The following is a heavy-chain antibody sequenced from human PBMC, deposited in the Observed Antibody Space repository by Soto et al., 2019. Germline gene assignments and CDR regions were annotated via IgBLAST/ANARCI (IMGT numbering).Heavy chain of an antibody. Sequence: QVQLVQSETEVKKSGASVKVACKASGYPFVNYVITWVRQAPGQGLEWMGWTSTHNGKTNYAQKLQDRMTLTTDASTNTAYMELSKLSPNDTAVYYCARDLNFVVTGPGFWGQGSLVIVSS. CDR2: TSTHNGKT. D-gene: IGHD3-9*01. CDR3: ARDLNFVVTGPGF. J-gene: IGHJ4*02. V-gene: IGHV1-18*01. CDR1: GYPFVNYV.